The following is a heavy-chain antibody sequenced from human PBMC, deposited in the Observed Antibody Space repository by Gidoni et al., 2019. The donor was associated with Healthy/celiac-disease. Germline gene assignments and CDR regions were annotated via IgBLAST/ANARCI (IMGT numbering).Heavy chain of an antibody. Sequence: EVQLLESGGGLVQPWGSLRLSCAPSGFTFSSSAMSWVRQAPGKGLEWVSAISGSGGRTYYADSVKGRFTISRDNSKNTLYLQMNSLRAEDTDVYYCAKPLENLGYRGYVNFDYWGQGTLVTVSS. CDR2: ISGSGGRT. D-gene: IGHD5-12*01. J-gene: IGHJ4*02. CDR3: AKPLENLGYRGYVNFDY. CDR1: GFTFSSSA. V-gene: IGHV3-23*01.